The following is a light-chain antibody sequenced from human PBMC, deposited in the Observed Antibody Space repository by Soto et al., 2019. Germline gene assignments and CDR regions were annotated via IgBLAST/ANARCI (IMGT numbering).Light chain of an antibody. Sequence: DIQMTQSPSTLSASVGDRVTITCQASQDISNYLNWYQQKPGKAPKLLIYDASNLETGVPSRFSGSRSGTEFTLTISSLQPEDFATYYCLQHNSYPCTFGPGTKVDIK. V-gene: IGKV1-33*01. CDR1: QDISNY. CDR2: DAS. CDR3: LQHNSYPCT. J-gene: IGKJ3*01.